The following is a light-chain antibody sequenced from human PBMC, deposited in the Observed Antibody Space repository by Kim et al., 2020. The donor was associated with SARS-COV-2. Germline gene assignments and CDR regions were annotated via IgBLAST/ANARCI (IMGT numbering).Light chain of an antibody. Sequence: QSITISCTGTSSDVDDYNYVSWYQQHPGNAPKLMIYEVTKRPSGVSYRFSGSKSGNTASLTISGLQAEDEADYYCSSYTSSSGLMVFGGGTQLTVL. CDR1: SSDVDDYNY. CDR2: EVT. V-gene: IGLV2-14*01. J-gene: IGLJ3*02. CDR3: SSYTSSSGLMV.